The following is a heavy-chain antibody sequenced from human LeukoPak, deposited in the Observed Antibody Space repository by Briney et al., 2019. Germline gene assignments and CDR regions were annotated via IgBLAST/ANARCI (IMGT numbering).Heavy chain of an antibody. D-gene: IGHD5-12*01. CDR3: ARDLGTHGGYVDP. V-gene: IGHV3-48*03. CDR1: GFIFSSYE. J-gene: IGHJ5*02. CDR2: ISTSDSTL. Sequence: PAGCLRLSCAASGFIFSSYEMNWVRQAPGKGLEWVSYISTSDSTLYYADSVKGRFTISRDNAKNSLYLQMDSLRVEDTGIYYCARDLGTHGGYVDPWGQGTLVTVSS.